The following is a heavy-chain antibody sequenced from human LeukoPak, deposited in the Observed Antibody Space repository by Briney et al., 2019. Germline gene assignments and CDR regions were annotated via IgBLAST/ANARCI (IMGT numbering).Heavy chain of an antibody. CDR3: ARPGQLGEYTPYYFDY. CDR2: IFPGDSDT. D-gene: IGHD3-16*01. J-gene: IGHJ4*02. V-gene: IGHV5-51*01. CDR1: GYSFTTHW. Sequence: GESLKISCKGSGYSFTTHWIGWVRQMPGKGLEWMGIIFPGDSDTVYSPSFQGQVTISADKSVNTAYLQWSSLKASDTAMYYCARPGQLGEYTPYYFDYWGQGTLVTVSS.